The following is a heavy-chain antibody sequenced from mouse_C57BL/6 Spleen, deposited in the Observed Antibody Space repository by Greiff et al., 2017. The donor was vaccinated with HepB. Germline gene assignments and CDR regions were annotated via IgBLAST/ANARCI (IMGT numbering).Heavy chain of an antibody. CDR3: ARRGITTAVVRGYYFDY. D-gene: IGHD1-1*01. CDR1: GYTFTSYW. V-gene: IGHV1-59*01. CDR2: IDPSDSYT. J-gene: IGHJ2*01. Sequence: QVQLQQPGAELVRPGTSVKLSCKASGYTFTSYWMHWVKQRPGQGLEWIGVIDPSDSYTNYNQKFKGKATLTVDTSSSTAYMQLSSLTSEDSAVYYCARRGITTAVVRGYYFDYWGQGTTLTVSS.